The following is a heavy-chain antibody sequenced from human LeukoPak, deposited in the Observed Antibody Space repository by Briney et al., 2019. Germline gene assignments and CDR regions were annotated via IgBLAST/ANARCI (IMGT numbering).Heavy chain of an antibody. CDR3: ARSMVRGVRDWFDP. Sequence: PSETLSLTCTVSGGTISIYYWSWVRQPPGKGLEWIGYIYYSGSTNYNPSLKSRVTISVDTSKNQFSLKLSSVTAADTAVYYCARSMVRGVRDWFDPWGQGTLIMVSS. CDR1: GGTISIYY. D-gene: IGHD3-10*01. V-gene: IGHV4-59*01. CDR2: IYYSGST. J-gene: IGHJ5*02.